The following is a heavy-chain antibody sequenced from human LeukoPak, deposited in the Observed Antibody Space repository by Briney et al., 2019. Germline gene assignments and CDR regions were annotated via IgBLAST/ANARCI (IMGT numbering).Heavy chain of an antibody. D-gene: IGHD1-26*01. Sequence: GASVKVSCKASGYTFTSYGISWVRQAPGQGLEWMGWISAYNGNTNYAQKLQGRVTMTTDTSTSTAYMELRSLRSDDTAVYYCARIVGATYPDPQLDYWGQGTLVTVSS. V-gene: IGHV1-18*01. CDR1: GYTFTSYG. CDR2: ISAYNGNT. CDR3: ARIVGATYPDPQLDY. J-gene: IGHJ4*02.